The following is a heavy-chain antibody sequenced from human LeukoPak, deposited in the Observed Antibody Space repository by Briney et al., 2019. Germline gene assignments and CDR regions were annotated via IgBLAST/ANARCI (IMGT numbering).Heavy chain of an antibody. CDR1: GFTFSHYA. Sequence: GGFLRLSCSASGFTFSHYAMHWVRQAPGKGLEYVSAIGTTGGSTYYADSVTGRFTISRENSKNTLYLQMSSLRAEDTAVYYCVNTHGSGSYNNWGQGTLVTVSS. CDR2: IGTTGGST. CDR3: VNTHGSGSYNN. J-gene: IGHJ4*02. V-gene: IGHV3-64D*06. D-gene: IGHD3-10*01.